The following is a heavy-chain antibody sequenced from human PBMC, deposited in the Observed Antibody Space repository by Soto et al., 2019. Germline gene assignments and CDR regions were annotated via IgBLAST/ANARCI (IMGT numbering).Heavy chain of an antibody. Sequence: EVQLVESGGGLVQPGGSLKLSCAASGFTFSGSAMHWVRQASGKGLEWVGRIRSKANSYATAYAASVKGRFTISRDDSKNTAYLQMNSLKTEDTAVYYCTSLWEVTTGWGFWGQGTLVTVSS. CDR1: GFTFSGSA. CDR2: IRSKANSYAT. D-gene: IGHD4-17*01. J-gene: IGHJ4*02. CDR3: TSLWEVTTGWGF. V-gene: IGHV3-73*02.